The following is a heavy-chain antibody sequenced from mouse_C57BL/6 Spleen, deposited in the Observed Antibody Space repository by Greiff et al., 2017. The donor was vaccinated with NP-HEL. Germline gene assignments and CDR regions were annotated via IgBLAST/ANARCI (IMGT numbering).Heavy chain of an antibody. Sequence: QVQLKQPGAELVRPGSSVKLSCKASGYTFTSYWMDWVKQRPGQGLEWIGYIYPSDSETYYNQKFKDKATLTVDKSSSTAYMQLSSLTSEDSAVLYCARRGDCSGFSWFAYWGQGTLVTVSA. D-gene: IGHD3-2*02. V-gene: IGHV1-61*01. J-gene: IGHJ3*01. CDR3: ARRGDCSGFSWFAY. CDR1: GYTFTSYW. CDR2: IYPSDSET.